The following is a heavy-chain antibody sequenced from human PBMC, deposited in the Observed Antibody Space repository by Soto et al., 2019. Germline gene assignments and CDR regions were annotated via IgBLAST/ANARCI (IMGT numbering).Heavy chain of an antibody. CDR3: ARDLSARGVYFDY. Sequence: GGSLRLSCAASGFTVSSNYMSWVRQAPGKGLEWVSLIYSGDNTYYADSVKGRFTISRDNSKNTLYLQMNSLRAEDTAVYYCARDLSARGVYFDYWGQGTLVTVSS. J-gene: IGHJ4*02. CDR1: GFTVSSNY. CDR2: IYSGDNT. D-gene: IGHD3-10*01. V-gene: IGHV3-53*01.